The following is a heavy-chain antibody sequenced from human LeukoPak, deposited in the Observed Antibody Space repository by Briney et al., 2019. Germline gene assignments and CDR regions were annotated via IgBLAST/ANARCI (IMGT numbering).Heavy chain of an antibody. CDR3: ARDRGYSSFDY. Sequence: GGSLRLSCAAYGFTFSNSWMTWVRQAPGKDLEWVATINPDRSKVAYVGSVKGRFTISRDNAKNSVYLQMSSLRVEETGVFYCARDRGYSSFDYWGQGALVAVSS. J-gene: IGHJ4*02. V-gene: IGHV3-7*01. CDR1: GFTFSNSW. D-gene: IGHD2-15*01. CDR2: INPDRSKV.